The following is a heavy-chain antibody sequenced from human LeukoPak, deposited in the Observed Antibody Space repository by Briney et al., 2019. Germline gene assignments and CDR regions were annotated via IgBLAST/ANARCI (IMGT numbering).Heavy chain of an antibody. V-gene: IGHV3-15*01. J-gene: IGHJ4*02. CDR1: GFTFSHAW. D-gene: IGHD2-15*01. CDR2: IKSKIDGGTT. Sequence: AGGSLRLSCAASGFTFSHAWMSWVRQAPGKGLEWVGRIKSKIDGGTTDYGAPVKGRFTISRDDSKNTLYLQMNSLKSEDTAVYYCTTIRGFCSGRSCLGYWGQGTLVTVSS. CDR3: TTIRGFCSGRSCLGY.